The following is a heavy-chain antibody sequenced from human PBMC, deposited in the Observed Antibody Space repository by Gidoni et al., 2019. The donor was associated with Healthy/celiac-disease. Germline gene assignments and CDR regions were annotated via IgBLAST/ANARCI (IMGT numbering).Heavy chain of an antibody. D-gene: IGHD3-16*02. CDR2: IYHSGST. J-gene: IGHJ5*02. Sequence: QVQLQESGPGLVKPSETLSLTCTVSGYSISSGYSWGWIRQPPGKGLEWIGSIYHSGSTYYNPSLKSRVTISVDTSKNQFSLKLSSVTAADTAVYYCAREPGYDYVWGSYRPAGFDPWGQGTLVTVSS. V-gene: IGHV4-38-2*02. CDR3: AREPGYDYVWGSYRPAGFDP. CDR1: GYSISSGYS.